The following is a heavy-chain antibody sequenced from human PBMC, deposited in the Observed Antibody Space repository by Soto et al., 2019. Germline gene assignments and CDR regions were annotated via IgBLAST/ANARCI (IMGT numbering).Heavy chain of an antibody. Sequence: GASVKVSCKASGYTFTSYGISWVRQAPGQGLEWMGWISAYNGNTNYAQKLQGRVTMTTDTSTSTAYMELRSLRSDDTAVYYCARDRPPAYDFWSGLVHFDYWGQGTLVTVSS. D-gene: IGHD3-3*01. J-gene: IGHJ4*02. CDR1: GYTFTSYG. V-gene: IGHV1-18*01. CDR3: ARDRPPAYDFWSGLVHFDY. CDR2: ISAYNGNT.